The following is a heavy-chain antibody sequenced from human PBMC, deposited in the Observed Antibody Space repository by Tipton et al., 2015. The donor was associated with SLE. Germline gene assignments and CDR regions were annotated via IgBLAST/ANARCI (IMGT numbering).Heavy chain of an antibody. CDR1: GGSVSSGSFY. J-gene: IGHJ3*02. V-gene: IGHV4-39*07. CDR2: IYHSGST. CDR3: AREDRQAQEPGGAFDI. D-gene: IGHD4-23*01. Sequence: TLSLTCTVSGGSVSSGSFYWSWIRQSPGKGLEWIGNIYHSGSTYYNPSLKSRVTISVDTSKNQFSLKLSSVTAADTAVYYCAREDRQAQEPGGAFDIWGQGTMVTVSS.